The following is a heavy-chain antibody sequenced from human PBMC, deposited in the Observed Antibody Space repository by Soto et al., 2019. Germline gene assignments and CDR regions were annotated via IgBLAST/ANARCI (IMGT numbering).Heavy chain of an antibody. D-gene: IGHD3-22*01. Sequence: GGSLRLSCAASGFTFSSYDMHWVRQATGKGLEWVSAIGTAGDTYYPGSVKGRFTISRENAKNSLYLQMNSLRAGDTAVYYCARGSSLALYYYDSSGAAGGWFDPWGQGTLVTVSS. CDR1: GFTFSSYD. CDR2: IGTAGDT. J-gene: IGHJ5*02. CDR3: ARGSSLALYYYDSSGAAGGWFDP. V-gene: IGHV3-13*01.